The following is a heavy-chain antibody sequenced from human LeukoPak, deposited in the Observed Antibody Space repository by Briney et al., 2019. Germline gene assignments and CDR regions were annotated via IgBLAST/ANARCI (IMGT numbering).Heavy chain of an antibody. CDR2: ISYDGSNK. CDR3: ARPYYDILTGYYDYFDY. CDR1: GFTFSSYG. J-gene: IGHJ4*02. V-gene: IGHV3-30*03. D-gene: IGHD3-9*01. Sequence: PGRSLRLSCAASGFTFSSYGMHWVRQAPGKGLEWVAVISYDGSNKYDADSVKGRFTISRDNSKNTLYLQMNSLRAEDTAVYYCARPYYDILTGYYDYFDYWGQGTLVTVSS.